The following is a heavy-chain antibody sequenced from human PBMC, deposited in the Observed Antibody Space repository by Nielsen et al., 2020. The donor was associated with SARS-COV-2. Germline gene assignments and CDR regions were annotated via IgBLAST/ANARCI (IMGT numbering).Heavy chain of an antibody. CDR1: GGTFSSYA. V-gene: IGHV1-69*13. D-gene: IGHD6-19*01. Sequence: SVKVSCKASGGTFSSYAISWVRQAPGQGFEWMGGIIPIFGTANYAQKFQGRVTITADESTSTAYMELSSLRSEDTAVYYCASSGGIAVAGTDTDYWGQGTLVTVSS. J-gene: IGHJ4*02. CDR2: IIPIFGTA. CDR3: ASSGGIAVAGTDTDY.